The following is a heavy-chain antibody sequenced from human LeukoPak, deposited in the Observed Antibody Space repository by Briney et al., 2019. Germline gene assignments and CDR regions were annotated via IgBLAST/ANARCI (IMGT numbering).Heavy chain of an antibody. D-gene: IGHD3-16*01. CDR1: GFIFSTYA. V-gene: IGHV3-30*04. CDR2: ISYDGNNK. Sequence: GGSLRLSCSASGFIFSTYAMHWVRQAPGKGLEWVAVISYDGNNKEYEDSVKGRFTISRDNSKNTLYLQMNSLRTEDTAVYYCAREGSLYTFDYWGQGTLVTVSS. CDR3: AREGSLYTFDY. J-gene: IGHJ4*02.